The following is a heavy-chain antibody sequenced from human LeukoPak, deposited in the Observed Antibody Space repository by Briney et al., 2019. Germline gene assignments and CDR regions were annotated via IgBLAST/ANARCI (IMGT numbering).Heavy chain of an antibody. D-gene: IGHD2-15*01. CDR3: ATGEGGRLSGSLVGLVASYHTYYYMDV. CDR2: INPNDGAT. CDR1: GYTFTMYY. V-gene: IGHV1-46*01. J-gene: IGHJ6*03. Sequence: ASVKVSCKPSGYTFTMYYIHWVRQAPGQGLEWMGMINPNDGATTYTQRFQGRVTMTRDMSTTTVYMDLRSLRSEDTAVYFCATGEGGRLSGSLVGLVASYHTYYYMDVWGRGTTVTVSS.